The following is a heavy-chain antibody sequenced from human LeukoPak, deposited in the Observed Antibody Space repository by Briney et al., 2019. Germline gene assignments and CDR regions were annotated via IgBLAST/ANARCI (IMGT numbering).Heavy chain of an antibody. Sequence: GESLKISCKGSGYSFTNYWIGWVRQMPGKGLEWMGIIYPFDSDTRYSPSFQGQVSISADRSLSTASLQWNSLKASDTAMYYCARSYCGGNCYFPYFFDYWGQGTLVTVSS. CDR3: ARSYCGGNCYFPYFFDY. J-gene: IGHJ4*02. CDR1: GYSFTNYW. CDR2: IYPFDSDT. V-gene: IGHV5-51*01. D-gene: IGHD2-21*02.